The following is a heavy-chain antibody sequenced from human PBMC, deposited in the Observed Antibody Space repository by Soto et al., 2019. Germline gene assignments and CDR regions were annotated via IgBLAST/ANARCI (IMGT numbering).Heavy chain of an antibody. Sequence: QVQLVQSGAEVKKTGSSVKVSCKTSGGTFSTFGISWVRQAPGQGLEWMGGIIPFFGTAEYSQKFEDRITITADESTNTVYMDLRSLTSEDTAIYYCARTAPMDAGDKYYYDFWGQEPWSPSPQ. CDR2: IIPFFGTA. CDR1: GGTFSTFG. CDR3: ARTAPMDAGDKYYYDF. D-gene: IGHD3-16*01. J-gene: IGHJ4*01. V-gene: IGHV1-69*01.